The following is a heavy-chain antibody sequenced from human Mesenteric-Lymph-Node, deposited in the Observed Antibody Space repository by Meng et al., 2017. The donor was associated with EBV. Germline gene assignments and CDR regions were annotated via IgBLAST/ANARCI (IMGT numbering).Heavy chain of an antibody. J-gene: IGHJ4*02. CDR2: TYYRSKWYF. CDR3: AREGGSGTYYPFDH. CDR1: GEKFSSNSGV. Sequence: HVQLHQSGPELLTPSHPPQPTVDISGEKFSSNSGVWNWIRQSPSRGLEWLGRTYYRSKWYFDYAVSVKSRITINPDTSKNQFSLQLNSVTPEDTAVYYCAREGGSGTYYPFDHWGQGTLVTVSS. V-gene: IGHV6-1*01. D-gene: IGHD3-10*01.